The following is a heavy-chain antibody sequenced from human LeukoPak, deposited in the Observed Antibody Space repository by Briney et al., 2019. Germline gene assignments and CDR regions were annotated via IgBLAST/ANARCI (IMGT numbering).Heavy chain of an antibody. J-gene: IGHJ4*02. CDR3: AIWSGSVDY. CDR1: EFSVGSNY. V-gene: IGHV3-21*01. D-gene: IGHD3-3*01. Sequence: GGSLRLSCAASEFSVGSNYMTWVRQAPGKGLEWVSSISSSSSYIYYADSVKGRFTISRDNAKNSLYLQMNSLRAEDTAVYYCAIWSGSVDYWGQGTLVTVSS. CDR2: ISSSSSYI.